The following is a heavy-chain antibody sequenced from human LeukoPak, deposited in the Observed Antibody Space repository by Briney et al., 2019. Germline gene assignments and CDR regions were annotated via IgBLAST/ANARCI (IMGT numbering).Heavy chain of an antibody. CDR2: IYTSGST. V-gene: IGHV4-4*07. J-gene: IGHJ6*02. Sequence: PSETLSLTCTVSGGSISSYYWSWIRQPAGKGLEWIGRIYTSGSTNYNPSLKSRVTMSVDTSKNQFSLKLSSVTAADTAVYYCARDCSGGSCYSGEGYYYYYGMDVWGQGTTVTVSS. CDR1: GGSISSYY. CDR3: ARDCSGGSCYSGEGYYYYYGMDV. D-gene: IGHD2-15*01.